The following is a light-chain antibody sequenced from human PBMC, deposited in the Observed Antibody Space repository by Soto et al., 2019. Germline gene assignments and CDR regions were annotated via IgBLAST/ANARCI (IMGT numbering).Light chain of an antibody. CDR1: QSVGSSY. Sequence: EIVLTQSPGTLSLSPGERATLSCRASQSVGSSYLAWYQQKPGQGPRLFIYGASSRAPGIPDRFSGSGSGTDFTLTISRLEPEDFAVYYCQQSGGSPRTFGQGTKVDIK. V-gene: IGKV3-20*01. CDR2: GAS. CDR3: QQSGGSPRT. J-gene: IGKJ1*01.